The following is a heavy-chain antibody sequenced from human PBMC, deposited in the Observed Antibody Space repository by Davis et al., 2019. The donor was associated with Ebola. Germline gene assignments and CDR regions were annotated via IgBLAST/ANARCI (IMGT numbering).Heavy chain of an antibody. CDR3: ARDLSGSYNGPFDY. D-gene: IGHD1-26*01. J-gene: IGHJ4*02. CDR1: GLIFNNYW. V-gene: IGHV3-7*01. CDR2: IKEDGGEK. Sequence: GESLKISCAASGLIFNNYWMSWIRQAPGKGPEWVAIIKEDGGEKYYVDSVKGRFTISRDNAKNSLYLQMNSLRAEDTAVYYCARDLSGSYNGPFDYWGQGTLVTVSS.